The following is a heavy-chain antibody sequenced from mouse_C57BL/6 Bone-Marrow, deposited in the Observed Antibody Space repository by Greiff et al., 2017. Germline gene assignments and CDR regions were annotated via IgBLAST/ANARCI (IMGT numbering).Heavy chain of an antibody. CDR3: ASGRIYYYGSSSYFDY. CDR1: GYTFTSYG. Sequence: LLPSGAELARPGASVKLSCKASGYTFTSYGISWVKQRTGQGLEWIGEIYPRSGNTYYNEKFKGKATLTADKSSSTAYMELRSLTSEDSAVYFCASGRIYYYGSSSYFDYWGQGTTLTVSS. D-gene: IGHD1-1*01. J-gene: IGHJ2*01. CDR2: IYPRSGNT. V-gene: IGHV1-81*01.